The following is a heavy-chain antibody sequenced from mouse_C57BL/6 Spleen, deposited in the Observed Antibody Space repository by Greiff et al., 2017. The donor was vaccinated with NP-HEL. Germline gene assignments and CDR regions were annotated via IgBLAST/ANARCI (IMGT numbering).Heavy chain of an antibody. CDR3: ASHYYGSSYGFDY. D-gene: IGHD1-1*01. J-gene: IGHJ2*01. V-gene: IGHV1-64*01. CDR1: GYTFTSYW. Sequence: QVQLQQPGAELVKPGASVKLSCKASGYTFTSYWMHWVKQRPGQGLEWIGMIHPNSGSTNYNEKFKSKATLTVDKSSSTAYMQLSSLTSEDSAVYYCASHYYGSSYGFDYWGQGTTLTVSS. CDR2: IHPNSGST.